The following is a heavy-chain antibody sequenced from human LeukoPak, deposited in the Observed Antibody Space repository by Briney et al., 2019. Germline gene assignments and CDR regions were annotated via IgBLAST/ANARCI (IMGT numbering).Heavy chain of an antibody. V-gene: IGHV1-69*13. J-gene: IGHJ3*02. CDR3: ARDRVNAAMVPWGTHDAFDI. CDR2: IIPIFGTA. D-gene: IGHD5-18*01. CDR1: GYTFTSYG. Sequence: SVKVSCKASGYTFTSYGISWVRQAPGQGLEWMGGIIPIFGTANYAQKFQGRVTITADESTSTAYMELSSLRSEDTAVYYCARDRVNAAMVPWGTHDAFDIWGQGTMVTVSS.